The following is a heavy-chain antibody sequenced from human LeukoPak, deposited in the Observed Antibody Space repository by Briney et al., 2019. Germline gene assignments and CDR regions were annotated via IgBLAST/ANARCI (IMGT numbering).Heavy chain of an antibody. D-gene: IGHD1-26*01. Sequence: GASVKVSCKASGYTFTNYDINWVRQATGQGLEWMGWMNPNSGNTGYAQKFQGRVTMTRNTSISTAYMELSSLRSEHTALYYCARDIAGATKGGWFDTWGQGTPVTVSS. CDR1: GYTFTNYD. CDR2: MNPNSGNT. CDR3: ARDIAGATKGGWFDT. V-gene: IGHV1-8*01. J-gene: IGHJ5*02.